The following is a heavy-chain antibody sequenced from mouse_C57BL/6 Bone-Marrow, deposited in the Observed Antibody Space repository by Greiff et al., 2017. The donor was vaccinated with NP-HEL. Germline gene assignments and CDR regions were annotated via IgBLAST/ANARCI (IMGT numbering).Heavy chain of an antibody. J-gene: IGHJ3*01. CDR3: ARRDYGGFAY. D-gene: IGHD1-1*02. CDR2: ISNGGGST. Sequence: DVKLVESGGGLVQPGGSLKLSCAASGFTFSDYYMYWVRQTPEKRLEWVAYISNGGGSTYYPDTVKGRFTISRDNAKNTLYLQMSRLKSEDTAMYYCARRDYGGFAYWGQGTLVTVSA. CDR1: GFTFSDYY. V-gene: IGHV5-12*01.